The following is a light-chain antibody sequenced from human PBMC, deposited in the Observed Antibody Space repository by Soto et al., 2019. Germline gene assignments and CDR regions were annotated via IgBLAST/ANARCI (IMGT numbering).Light chain of an antibody. CDR1: QSVSSN. Sequence: VMTQSPATLSVSPGERATLSCRASQSVSSNLAWYQQKPGQAPRLLIYGASIRATGIPARFSGSGSGTEFTLTISSLQSEDFAVYYCQQYNNWPLTFGQGTKV. V-gene: IGKV3D-15*01. CDR2: GAS. J-gene: IGKJ1*01. CDR3: QQYNNWPLT.